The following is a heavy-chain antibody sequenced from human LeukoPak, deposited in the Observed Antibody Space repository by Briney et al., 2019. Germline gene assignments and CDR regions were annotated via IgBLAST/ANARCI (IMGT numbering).Heavy chain of an antibody. V-gene: IGHV3-23*01. Sequence: GGSLRLSCVASGFTIISYAMSWVRQAPGKGLEWVSAVSGTAGNTYYAESVRGRFTISRDNSKNTLYLQMNSLRAEDAAVYFCAKATYYYDSYGYNGVFDYWGQGTLVTLSS. CDR1: GFTIISYA. CDR3: AKATYYYDSYGYNGVFDY. CDR2: VSGTAGNT. J-gene: IGHJ4*02. D-gene: IGHD3-22*01.